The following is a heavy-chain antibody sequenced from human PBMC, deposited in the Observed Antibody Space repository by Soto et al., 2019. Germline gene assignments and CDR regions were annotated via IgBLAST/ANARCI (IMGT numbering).Heavy chain of an antibody. Sequence: SETLSLTCTVSGGSISSSSYSWGWIRQPPGKGLEWIGTFYYSGSTYYNPSLKSRVTISVDTSKNQFSLKLSSVTAADTAVYYCARHEYYYGSGSYFPLADYWGQGTLVTVSS. V-gene: IGHV4-39*01. J-gene: IGHJ4*02. CDR1: GGSISSSSYS. D-gene: IGHD3-10*01. CDR3: ARHEYYYGSGSYFPLADY. CDR2: FYYSGST.